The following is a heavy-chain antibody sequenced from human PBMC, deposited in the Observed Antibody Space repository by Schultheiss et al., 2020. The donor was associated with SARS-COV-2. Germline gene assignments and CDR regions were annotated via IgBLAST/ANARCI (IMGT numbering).Heavy chain of an antibody. V-gene: IGHV3-13*04. CDR2: IGTAGDT. CDR3: ARSQEGDRYYYYMDV. Sequence: GGSLRLSCAASGFTFSSYWMYWVRQATGKGLEWVSAIGTAGDTYYQGSVRGRFTISRDNSKNTVYLQMDSLRPEDTALYYCARSQEGDRYYYYMDVWGHGTAVTVSS. J-gene: IGHJ6*03. CDR1: GFTFSSYW. D-gene: IGHD3-16*01.